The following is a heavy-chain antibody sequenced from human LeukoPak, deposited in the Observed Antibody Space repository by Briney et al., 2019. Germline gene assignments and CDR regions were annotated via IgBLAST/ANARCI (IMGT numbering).Heavy chain of an antibody. J-gene: IGHJ5*02. Sequence: GESLKISCQVSGYIFTHYWIGWVRQMPGKGLESMGIIYPADSYTTYSPSFQGQVTISADKSIDTVYLQWSSLKASDTAMYYCARQSRDGSKTRGYFFDHWGQGTLVTVSS. CDR2: IYPADSYT. CDR1: GYIFTHYW. V-gene: IGHV5-51*01. D-gene: IGHD3-10*01. CDR3: ARQSRDGSKTRGYFFDH.